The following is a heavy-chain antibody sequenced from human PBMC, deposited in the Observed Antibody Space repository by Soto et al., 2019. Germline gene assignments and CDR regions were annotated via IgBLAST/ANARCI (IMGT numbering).Heavy chain of an antibody. CDR2: ISGSGGST. CDR1: GFTFSSYA. D-gene: IGHD6-13*01. V-gene: IGHV3-23*01. CDR3: AKAITGYSSSWADY. Sequence: GGSLRLSCAASGFTFSSYAMSWVRQAPGKGLEWVSAISGSGGSTYYADSVKGRFTISRDNSKNTLYLQMNSLRAEDTAVYYCAKAITGYSSSWADYWGQGTLVTVSS. J-gene: IGHJ4*02.